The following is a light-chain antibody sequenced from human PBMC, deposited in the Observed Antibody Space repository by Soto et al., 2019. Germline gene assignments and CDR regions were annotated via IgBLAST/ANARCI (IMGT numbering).Light chain of an antibody. CDR1: TSDFGFYNY. J-gene: IGLJ1*01. Sequence: QSVLTRPASVSGSPGQSITISCTGTTSDFGFYNYVSWYQHHPGKAPKLLIYEVTNRHSGVSNRFSGSKSGNTASLTISGLQAEDEADYYCSSYTSSTDYVFGTGTKVTV. CDR2: EVT. CDR3: SSYTSSTDYV. V-gene: IGLV2-14*01.